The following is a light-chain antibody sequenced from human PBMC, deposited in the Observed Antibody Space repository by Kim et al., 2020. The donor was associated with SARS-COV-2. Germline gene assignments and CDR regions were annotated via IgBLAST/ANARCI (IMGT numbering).Light chain of an antibody. Sequence: LSPGERATLSCRASQSVSSSYLAWYQQKPGQAPRLLIYGASSRATGIPDRFSGSGSGTDFTLTISRLEPEDFAVYYCQQYGSSMYTFGQGTKLEIK. V-gene: IGKV3-20*01. CDR2: GAS. CDR3: QQYGSSMYT. CDR1: QSVSSSY. J-gene: IGKJ2*01.